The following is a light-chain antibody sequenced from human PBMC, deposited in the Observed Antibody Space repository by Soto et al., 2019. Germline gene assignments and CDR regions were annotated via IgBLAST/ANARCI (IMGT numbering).Light chain of an antibody. V-gene: IGLV2-23*02. CDR3: CSYAGSSTYV. CDR1: SSDVGSYNL. J-gene: IGLJ1*01. Sequence: QSVLTQPASVSGSPGQSITISCTGTSSDVGSYNLVSWYQQHPGKAPKLMIYEVSKRPSGVSNRFSGSKSGNTASLTISGLQAEDVADYYCCSYAGSSTYVFGTGTKVTVL. CDR2: EVS.